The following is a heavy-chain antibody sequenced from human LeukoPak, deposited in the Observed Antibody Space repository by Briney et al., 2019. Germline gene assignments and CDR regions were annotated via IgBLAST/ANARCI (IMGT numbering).Heavy chain of an antibody. D-gene: IGHD3-22*01. CDR3: ARGSSGYYYG. J-gene: IGHJ4*02. V-gene: IGHV4-59*01. Sequence: PSETLSLTCTVSGGSISSYYWSWIRQPPGKGLEWVWYIYYSGSSNYNPSLKSRGTISVDTSNNQSSLQLIPVTAPDTAGYYCARGSSGYYYGWGQGTLVTVSS. CDR2: IYYSGSS. CDR1: GGSISSYY.